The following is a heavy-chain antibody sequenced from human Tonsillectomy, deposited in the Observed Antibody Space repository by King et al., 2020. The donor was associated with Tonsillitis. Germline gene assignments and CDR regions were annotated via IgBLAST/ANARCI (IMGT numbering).Heavy chain of an antibody. D-gene: IGHD3-10*01. CDR1: GGSISSGGYY. V-gene: IGHV4-61*02. CDR2: IYTSGST. J-gene: IGHJ4*02. CDR3: ARARSGSGSYYSPFDY. Sequence: LQLQESGPGLVKPSQTLSLTCTVSGGSISSGGYYWSWIRQPAGKGLEWIGRIYTSGSTNYNPSLKSRVTMSVYTSKNQFSLKLDSGTAADTAVYYCARARSGSGSYYSPFDYWGQGTLVTVSS.